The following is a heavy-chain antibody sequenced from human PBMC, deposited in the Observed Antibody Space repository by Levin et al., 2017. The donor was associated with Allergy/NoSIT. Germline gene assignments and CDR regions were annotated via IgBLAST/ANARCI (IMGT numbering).Heavy chain of an antibody. CDR2: ISSSGSTI. V-gene: IGHV3-11*01. Sequence: GGSLRLSCAASGFTFSDYYMSWIRQAPGKGLEWVSYISSSGSTIYYADSVKGRFTISRDNAKNSLYLQMNSLRAEDTAVYYWARYSGRCSSTSCQITPFLAYYYGMDVWGQGTTVTVSS. J-gene: IGHJ6*02. CDR3: ARYSGRCSSTSCQITPFLAYYYGMDV. D-gene: IGHD2-2*01. CDR1: GFTFSDYY.